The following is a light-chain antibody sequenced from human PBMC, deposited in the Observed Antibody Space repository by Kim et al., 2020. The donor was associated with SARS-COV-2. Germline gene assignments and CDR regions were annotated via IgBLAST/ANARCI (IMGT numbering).Light chain of an antibody. CDR1: QSISNN. J-gene: IGKJ2*01. Sequence: PGERATLSCRASQSISNNLAWYQHKPGQAPRLLIYGASTRATGIPARFSGGGSGTEFTLTISSLQSEDFAVYYCLHYNNWPPYTFGQGTKLEI. V-gene: IGKV3D-15*01. CDR2: GAS. CDR3: LHYNNWPPYT.